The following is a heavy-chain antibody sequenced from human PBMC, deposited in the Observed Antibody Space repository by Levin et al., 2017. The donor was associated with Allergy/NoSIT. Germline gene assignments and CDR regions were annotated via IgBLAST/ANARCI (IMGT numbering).Heavy chain of an antibody. CDR1: GFTFSPYW. D-gene: IGHD6-19*01. V-gene: IGHV3-7*04. Sequence: PGGSLRLSCAASGFTFSPYWMTWVRQAPGKGLEWVANIKQDGSEKYYVGSVKGRFTISRDNAKNSLYLQMNSLRAEDTAVYYCARDGYTSGWSLDYYYYMDVWGKGTTVTVSS. J-gene: IGHJ6*03. CDR2: IKQDGSEK. CDR3: ARDGYTSGWSLDYYYYMDV.